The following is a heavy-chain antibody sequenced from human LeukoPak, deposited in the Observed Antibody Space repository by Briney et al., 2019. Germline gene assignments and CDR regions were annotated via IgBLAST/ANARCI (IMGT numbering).Heavy chain of an antibody. D-gene: IGHD6-13*01. CDR2: IYYSGST. CDR3: ARGGAAAGTGVVGGETFQVDY. Sequence: SETLSLTCTVSGGSISSYYWSWLRQPPGKGLEWIGYIYYSGSTNYNPSLKSRVTISVDTSKNQFSLKLSSVTAADTAVYYCARGGAAAGTGVVGGETFQVDYWGQGTLVTVSS. CDR1: GGSISSYY. J-gene: IGHJ4*02. V-gene: IGHV4-59*01.